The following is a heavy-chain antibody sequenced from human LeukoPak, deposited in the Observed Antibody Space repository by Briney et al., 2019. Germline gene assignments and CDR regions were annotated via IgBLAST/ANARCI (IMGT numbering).Heavy chain of an antibody. CDR2: ISYDGSNK. J-gene: IGHJ4*02. Sequence: GGSLRLSCAASGFTFSSYGMHWVRQAPGKGLEWVAVISYDGSNKYYADSVKGRFTISRDNSKNTLYLQMNSLRAEDTAVYYCARDLFTMVRGSLSNWGQGTLVTVSS. CDR1: GFTFSSYG. CDR3: ARDLFTMVRGSLSN. D-gene: IGHD3-10*01. V-gene: IGHV3-30*03.